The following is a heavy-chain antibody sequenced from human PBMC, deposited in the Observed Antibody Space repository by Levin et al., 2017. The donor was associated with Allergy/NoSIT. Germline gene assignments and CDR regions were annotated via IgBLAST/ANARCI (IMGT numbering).Heavy chain of an antibody. CDR2: IYPGDSDT. CDR1: GYSFTSYW. V-gene: IGHV5-51*01. D-gene: IGHD1-1*01. J-gene: IGHJ6*03. CDR3: ARRGTRDYYYCMDV. Sequence: GASVKVSCQGSGYSFTSYWIGWVRQMPGKGLEWMGIIYPGDSDTRYSPSFQGQVTISADKSISTAYLQWSSLKASDTAIYYCARRGTRDYYYCMDVWGKGTTVTVSS.